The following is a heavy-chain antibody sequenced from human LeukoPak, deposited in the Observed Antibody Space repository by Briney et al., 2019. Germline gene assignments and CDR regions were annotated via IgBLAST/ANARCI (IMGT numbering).Heavy chain of an antibody. CDR1: GFTFSSYG. CDR3: AKESSSWYPYFQH. CDR2: ISYDGSNK. Sequence: PGGSLRLSCAASGFTFSSYGMHWVRQAPGKGLEWVAVISYDGSNKYYADSVKGRFTISGDNSKNTLYLQMNSLRAEDTAVYYCAKESSSWYPYFQHWGQGTLVTVSS. V-gene: IGHV3-30*18. D-gene: IGHD6-13*01. J-gene: IGHJ1*01.